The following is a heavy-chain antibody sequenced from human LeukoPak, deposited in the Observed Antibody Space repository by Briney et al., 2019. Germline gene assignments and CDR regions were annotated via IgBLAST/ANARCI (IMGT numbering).Heavy chain of an antibody. Sequence: GESLKISCKGAGYSFTSYWIAWVRQMPRKGLEWMGIIYPDDSDTRYRPSFQGQVTISADKSISTAYLQWNTLKASDTAMYYCARGGGIYYSYMDVWGKGTTVTVSS. CDR3: ARGGGIYYSYMDV. CDR2: IYPDDSDT. CDR1: GYSFTSYW. V-gene: IGHV5-51*01. J-gene: IGHJ6*03. D-gene: IGHD3-16*01.